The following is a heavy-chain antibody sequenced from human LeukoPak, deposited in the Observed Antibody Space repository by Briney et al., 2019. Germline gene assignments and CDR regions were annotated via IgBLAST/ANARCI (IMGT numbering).Heavy chain of an antibody. CDR2: IIPIFGTA. Sequence: EASVKVSCKASGGTFSSYAISWVRQAPGQGLEWMGGIIPIFGTANYAQKFQGRVTITADESTSTAYMELSSLGSEDTAVYYCARGPPNWGYDYWGPGTLVTVSS. V-gene: IGHV1-69*13. D-gene: IGHD7-27*01. CDR3: ARGPPNWGYDY. J-gene: IGHJ4*02. CDR1: GGTFSSYA.